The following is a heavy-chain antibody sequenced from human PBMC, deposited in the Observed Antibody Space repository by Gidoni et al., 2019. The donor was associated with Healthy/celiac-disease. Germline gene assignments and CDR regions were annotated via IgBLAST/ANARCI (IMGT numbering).Heavy chain of an antibody. Sequence: QVQLVESGGGVVQPGRSLGLSCAASGFTSSRYGMHWVRQAPGKGLEWVAVISDDGSNKDYEDSVKGRFTISRDNSKNTLYLQMNSLRAEDTAVYYCAKGPKYYYDSSGYYFDYWGQGTLVTVSS. CDR3: AKGPKYYYDSSGYYFDY. CDR2: ISDDGSNK. D-gene: IGHD3-22*01. CDR1: GFTSSRYG. J-gene: IGHJ4*02. V-gene: IGHV3-30*18.